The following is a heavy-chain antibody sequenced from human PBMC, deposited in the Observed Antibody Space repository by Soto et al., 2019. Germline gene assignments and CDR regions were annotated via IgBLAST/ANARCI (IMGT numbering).Heavy chain of an antibody. D-gene: IGHD4-17*01. J-gene: IGHJ4*02. CDR1: GGSISSYY. V-gene: IGHV4-59*08. Sequence: QVQLQESGPGLVKPSETLSLTCTVSGGSISSYYWSWIRQPPGKGLEWIGYIYYSGSTNYNPSLKRRDTISVDTSKNQFSLKLRSVTAADTAVYYFARRYGVYFDYWGQGTLVTVSS. CDR2: IYYSGST. CDR3: ARRYGVYFDY.